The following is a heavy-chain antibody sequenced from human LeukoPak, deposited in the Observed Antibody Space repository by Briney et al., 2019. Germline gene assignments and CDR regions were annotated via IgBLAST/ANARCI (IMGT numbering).Heavy chain of an antibody. CDR2: ISSSSSTI. Sequence: QSGGSLRLSCAASGFTFSRHNMNWVRQAPGKGPEWVSYISSSSSTIYYADSVKGRFTISRDNAKNSLYLQLNSLRAEDTAVYNCARDRGSREDGMDVWGQGTTVTVSS. V-gene: IGHV3-48*01. CDR1: GFTFSRHN. D-gene: IGHD1-26*01. CDR3: ARDRGSREDGMDV. J-gene: IGHJ6*02.